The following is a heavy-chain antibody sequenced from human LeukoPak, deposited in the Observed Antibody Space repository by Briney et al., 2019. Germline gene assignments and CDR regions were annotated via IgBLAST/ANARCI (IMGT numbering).Heavy chain of an antibody. V-gene: IGHV3-23*01. CDR1: GFTFSSYA. Sequence: GGSLRLSCAASGFTFSSYAMSWVRQAPGKGLEWVSAISNFDGRTYYADAVKGWFTISRDNSKNTLYLQMNSLRAEDTAEYYCAKDSNGWYQRGSNYFDYWGQGTLVTVSS. D-gene: IGHD6-19*01. CDR2: ISNFDGRT. J-gene: IGHJ4*02. CDR3: AKDSNGWYQRGSNYFDY.